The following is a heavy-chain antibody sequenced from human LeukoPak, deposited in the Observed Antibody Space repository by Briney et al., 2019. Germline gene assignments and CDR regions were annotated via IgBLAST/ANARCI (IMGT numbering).Heavy chain of an antibody. V-gene: IGHV3-11*03. CDR2: NSSSRSYT. CDR3: AAGTAADF. D-gene: IGHD6-13*01. J-gene: IGHJ4*02. CDR1: GIPFSDYY. Sequence: GRSLGLSCVVSGIPFSDYYMNWIRQAPGKGLEWVLDNSSSRSYTDYAASVKGRFTISRDNAKSALYLQMNSLRLEDTAVYYCAAGTAADFWGQGTLVTVSS.